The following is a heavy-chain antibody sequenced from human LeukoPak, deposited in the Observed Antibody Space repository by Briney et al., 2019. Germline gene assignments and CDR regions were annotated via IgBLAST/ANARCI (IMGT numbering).Heavy chain of an antibody. CDR1: GFTFSSYS. V-gene: IGHV3-48*01. Sequence: GGSLRLSCAASGFTFSSYSMNWVRQAPGKGLEWVSYISSSSSTIYYADSVKGRFTISRDNAKNSLYLQMNSLRAEDTAVYYCVPGYSYGPHGLFDPWGQGTLVTVSS. D-gene: IGHD5-18*01. CDR2: ISSSSSTI. J-gene: IGHJ5*02. CDR3: VPGYSYGPHGLFDP.